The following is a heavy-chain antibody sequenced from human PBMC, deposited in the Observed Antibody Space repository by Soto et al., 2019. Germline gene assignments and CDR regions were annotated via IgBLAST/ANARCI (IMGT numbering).Heavy chain of an antibody. V-gene: IGHV3-30*03. D-gene: IGHD1-26*01. J-gene: IGHJ4*02. CDR1: GFPFTSYG. Sequence: QVQLVESGGGVVQPGRSLRLSCAASGFPFTSYGMHWVREGPDKGLEWVAIISYDGSDKYYADSVKGRFTISRDNSKNTLYLQMNSPRPEDTALYYCVVGQYYFDYRGQGTLVIVSS. CDR3: VVGQYYFDY. CDR2: ISYDGSDK.